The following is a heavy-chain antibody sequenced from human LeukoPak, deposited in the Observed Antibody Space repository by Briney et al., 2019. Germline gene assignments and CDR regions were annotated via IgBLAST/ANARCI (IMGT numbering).Heavy chain of an antibody. CDR3: ARVGCSSTSCLSAFDI. CDR1: GGSISSYY. J-gene: IGHJ3*02. Sequence: SETLSLTCTVSGGSISSYYWSWIRQPAGKGLEWIGRIYTSGSTNYNPSLKSRVTMSVDTSKNQFSLKLSSVTAADTAVYYCARVGCSSTSCLSAFDIWGQGTMVTVSS. D-gene: IGHD2-2*01. CDR2: IYTSGST. V-gene: IGHV4-4*07.